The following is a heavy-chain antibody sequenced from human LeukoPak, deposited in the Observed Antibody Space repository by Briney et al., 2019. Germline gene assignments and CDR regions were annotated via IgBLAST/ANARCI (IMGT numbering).Heavy chain of an antibody. CDR2: INPNSGGT. J-gene: IGHJ4*02. D-gene: IGHD5-12*01. V-gene: IGHV1-2*02. CDR1: GYTFTGYD. CDR3: ARYSGYEFYYDY. Sequence: GASVKVSCKASGYTFTGYDMHWVRQAPGQGLEWMGWINPNSGGTNYAQKFQGRVTMTRDTSISTAYMELSRLRSDDTAVYYCARYSGYEFYYDYWGQGTLVTVSS.